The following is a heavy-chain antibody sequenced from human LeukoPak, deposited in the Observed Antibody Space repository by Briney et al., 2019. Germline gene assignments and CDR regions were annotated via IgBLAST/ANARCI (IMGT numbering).Heavy chain of an antibody. V-gene: IGHV3-23*01. D-gene: IGHD2-2*01. Sequence: GGSLRLSCAASGFTFSSYAMSWVRQAPGKGLEWVSAISGSGGSTYYADSVKGRFTISRDNSKNTLFLQMNSLRAEDTAVYYCAKRYCTGTSCSYYYYYGMDVWGQGTTVSVSS. CDR2: ISGSGGST. CDR3: AKRYCTGTSCSYYYYYGMDV. CDR1: GFTFSSYA. J-gene: IGHJ6*02.